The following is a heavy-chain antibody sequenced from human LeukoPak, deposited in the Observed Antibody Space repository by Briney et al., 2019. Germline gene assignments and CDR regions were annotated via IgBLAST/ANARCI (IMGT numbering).Heavy chain of an antibody. CDR2: INHSGST. D-gene: IGHD2-2*01. CDR3: ARQPGYCSSTSCFPEGLFDY. V-gene: IGHV4-34*01. J-gene: IGHJ4*02. Sequence: SETLPLTCAVYGGSFSGYYWSWIRQPPGKGLEWIEEINHSGSTNYNPSLKSRVTISVDTSKNQFSLTLSSVTAADTAVYYCARQPGYCSSTSCFPEGLFDYWGQGTLVTVSS. CDR1: GGSFSGYY.